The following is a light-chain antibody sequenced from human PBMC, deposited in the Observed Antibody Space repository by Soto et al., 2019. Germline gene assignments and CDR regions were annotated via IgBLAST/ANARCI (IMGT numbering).Light chain of an antibody. CDR2: GAS. J-gene: IGKJ5*01. Sequence: EIALTQSPATLSLSPGERATLSCRTSQSVSSDHLAWYQQKSGQAPRLLIYGASNRATGIPARFSGSGSGTDFTLTISSLEPEDFAVYYCQQRSSWPITFGQGTRLEIK. CDR1: QSVSSD. V-gene: IGKV3-11*01. CDR3: QQRSSWPIT.